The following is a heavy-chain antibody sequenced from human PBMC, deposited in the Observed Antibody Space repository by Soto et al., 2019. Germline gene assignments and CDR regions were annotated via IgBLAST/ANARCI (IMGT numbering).Heavy chain of an antibody. CDR1: GFTFSSYA. J-gene: IGHJ4*02. V-gene: IGHV3-23*01. CDR3: AARYFDWLLYNTDDY. D-gene: IGHD3-9*01. Sequence: EVQLLESGGGLVQPGGSLRLSCAASGFTFSSYAMSWVRQAPGQGLEWVSAISGSGGSTYYADSVKGRFTISRDNSKNTLYLQMNSLRAEDTAVYYCAARYFDWLLYNTDDYWGQGTLVTVSS. CDR2: ISGSGGST.